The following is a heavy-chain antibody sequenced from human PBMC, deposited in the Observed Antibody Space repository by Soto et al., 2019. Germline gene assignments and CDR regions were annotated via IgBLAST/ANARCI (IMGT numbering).Heavy chain of an antibody. CDR1: GFTFSSYT. D-gene: IGHD2-15*01. J-gene: IGHJ1*01. Sequence: EVQLVESGGGLVKPGGSLRLSCAASGFTFSSYTMNWVRHAPGKGLEWVSSISSGSSYIYYADSMKGRFTISRDNAKNSLDLQMNSLRAEDTAVYYCARGVLRDRGTCYCGRGTLVTVSS. V-gene: IGHV3-21*01. CDR3: ARGVLRDRGTCY. CDR2: ISSGSSYI.